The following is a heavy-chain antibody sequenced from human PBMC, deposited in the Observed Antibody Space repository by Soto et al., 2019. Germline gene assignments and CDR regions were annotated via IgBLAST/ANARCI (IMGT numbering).Heavy chain of an antibody. D-gene: IGHD3-10*01. V-gene: IGHV1-2*02. CDR1: GYSISAYY. Sequence: QVQLVQSGTEVKKPGASVKVSCQASGYSISAYYIHWVRQAPGQGLEWMGWIAPKNGGTVSAQKFQGRLTMTRDTSISTVYMDLSGLTSDDTALYYCGRDDYGIFPYWCQGSLVTVSS. CDR3: GRDDYGIFPY. CDR2: IAPKNGGT. J-gene: IGHJ4*02.